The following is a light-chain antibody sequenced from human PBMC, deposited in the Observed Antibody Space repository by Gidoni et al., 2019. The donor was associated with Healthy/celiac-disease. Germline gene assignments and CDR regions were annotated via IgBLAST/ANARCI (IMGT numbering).Light chain of an antibody. CDR1: QSVISN. CDR3: QQYNNWAPYT. CDR2: GAS. J-gene: IGKJ2*01. V-gene: IGKV3-15*01. Sequence: DIVMTQSPATRSVSPGERSNLSFRASQSVISNLAWYQQKPGQAPRLLIYGASTRATDIPARVSGSGSGTEFTLTISSLQYEDIAVYYCQQYNNWAPYTFXXXTKLEIK.